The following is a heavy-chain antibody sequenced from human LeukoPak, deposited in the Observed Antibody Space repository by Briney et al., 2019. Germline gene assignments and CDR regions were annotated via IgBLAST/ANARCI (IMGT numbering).Heavy chain of an antibody. J-gene: IGHJ4*02. V-gene: IGHV3-23*01. CDR1: GFTFSNYA. Sequence: PGGSLRLSCAASGFTFSNYAMSWVRQAPGRGVEWVSAISGSSGLTYYADSVKGRFTISRDESKNTLSLQMNSLRPEDTAVYYCAKNAAGIVLMIYAPLDSWGQGTLVTVSS. D-gene: IGHD2-8*01. CDR2: ISGSSGLT. CDR3: AKNAAGIVLMIYAPLDS.